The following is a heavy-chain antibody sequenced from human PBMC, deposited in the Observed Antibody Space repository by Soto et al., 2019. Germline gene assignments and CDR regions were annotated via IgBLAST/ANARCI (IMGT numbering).Heavy chain of an antibody. J-gene: IGHJ2*01. CDR1: GFTFDDYA. V-gene: IGHV3-9*01. D-gene: IGHD6-19*01. Sequence: EVQLVESGGGLVQPGRSLRLSCAASGFTFDDYAMHWVRQAPGKGLEWVSGISWNSGSIGYADSVKGRFTISRDNAKNSLYQQMNSLRAEDTALYYCAKDKGSGWRYFDLWGRGTLVTVSS. CDR2: ISWNSGSI. CDR3: AKDKGSGWRYFDL.